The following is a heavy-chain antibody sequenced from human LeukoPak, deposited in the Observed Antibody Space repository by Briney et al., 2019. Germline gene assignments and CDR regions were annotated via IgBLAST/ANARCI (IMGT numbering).Heavy chain of an antibody. CDR3: IRDFRSADL. CDR1: GFTFSSYT. Sequence: GGSLRLSCAASGFTFSSYTMSWVRQPPGKGLVWVSRIYVDGRTTNYADSVKGRFTISRDNAKNTVYLEMNSLSVEDTATYYCIRDFRSADLWGQGTLVTVTS. V-gene: IGHV3-74*01. CDR2: IYVDGRTT. J-gene: IGHJ5*02.